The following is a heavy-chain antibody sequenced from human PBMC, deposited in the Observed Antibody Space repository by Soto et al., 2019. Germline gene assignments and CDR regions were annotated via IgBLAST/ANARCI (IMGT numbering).Heavy chain of an antibody. V-gene: IGHV4-39*01. J-gene: IGHJ6*03. CDR2: IYYSGST. CDR3: ARSITMVRGVIRYYYYYMDV. Sequence: PSETLSLTCTVSGGSISSSSYYWGWIRQPPGKGLEWIGSIYYSGSTYYNPSLKSRVTISVDTSKNQFSLKLSSVTAADTAVYYCARSITMVRGVIRYYYYYMDVWGKGTTVTVSS. D-gene: IGHD3-10*01. CDR1: GGSISSSSYY.